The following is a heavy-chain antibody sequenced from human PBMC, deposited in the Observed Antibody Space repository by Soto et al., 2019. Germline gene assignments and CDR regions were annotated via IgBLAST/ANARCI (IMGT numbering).Heavy chain of an antibody. CDR3: AKDLIRLRRRIAAAGYYYYYGMDV. CDR1: GYTFTGYY. CDR2: INPNSGGT. Sequence: ASVKVSCKASGYTFTGYYMHWVRQAPGQGLEWMGWINPNSGGTNYAQKFQGWVTMTRDTSISTAYMELSRLRSDDTAVYYCAKDLIRLRRRIAAAGYYYYYGMDVWGQGTTVTVSS. D-gene: IGHD6-13*01. J-gene: IGHJ6*02. V-gene: IGHV1-2*04.